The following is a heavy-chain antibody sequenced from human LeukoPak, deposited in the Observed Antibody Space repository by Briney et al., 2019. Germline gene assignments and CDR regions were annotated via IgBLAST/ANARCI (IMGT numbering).Heavy chain of an antibody. CDR3: ARDPGDYDILTGYYWENWFDP. CDR2: ISAYNGNT. Sequence: ASVKVSCKASGYTFTGYYMHWVRQAPGQGLEWMGWISAYNGNTNYAQKLQGRVTMTTDTSTSTAYMELRSLRSDDTAVYYCARDPGDYDILTGYYWENWFDPWGQGTLVTVSS. V-gene: IGHV1-18*04. D-gene: IGHD3-9*01. CDR1: GYTFTGYY. J-gene: IGHJ5*02.